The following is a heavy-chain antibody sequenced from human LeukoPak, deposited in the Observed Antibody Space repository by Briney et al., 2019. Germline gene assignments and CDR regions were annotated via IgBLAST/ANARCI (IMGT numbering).Heavy chain of an antibody. CDR2: ISSSGSTI. V-gene: IGHV3-48*03. CDR3: ARRDYYDSSGVIDY. Sequence: GGSLRLSCEASGFTFSSYEMNWARQAPGKGLEWVSYISSSGSTIYYADSVKGRLTISRDNAKNSLYLQMNSLRAEDTAVYYCARRDYYDSSGVIDYWGQGTLVTVSS. J-gene: IGHJ4*02. D-gene: IGHD3-22*01. CDR1: GFTFSSYE.